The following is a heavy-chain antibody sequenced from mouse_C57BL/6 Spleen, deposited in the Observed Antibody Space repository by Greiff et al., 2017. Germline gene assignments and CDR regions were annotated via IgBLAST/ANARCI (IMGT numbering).Heavy chain of an antibody. J-gene: IGHJ4*01. CDR2: ISNKANGYTT. Sequence: EVKLLESGGGLVQPGGSLSLSCAASGFTFTDYYMSWVRQPPGKALEWLGFISNKANGYTTEYSASVKGRITISRDNSQSILYLQMNALRAEDSATYCCARYKGEGAMDYWGQGTSVTVSS. V-gene: IGHV7-3*01. CDR3: ARYKGEGAMDY. CDR1: GFTFTDYY.